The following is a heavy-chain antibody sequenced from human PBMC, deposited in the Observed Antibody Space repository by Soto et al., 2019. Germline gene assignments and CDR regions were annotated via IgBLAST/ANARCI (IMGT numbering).Heavy chain of an antibody. CDR2: IYHSGST. CDR3: ARGRDTAMVTLNYFDY. Sequence: QLQLQESGSGLVKPSQTLSLTCAVSGGSISSGGYSWSWIRQPPGKGLEWNGYIYHSGSTYYNPSLKSRVTISVDRSKNQFSLKLSSVTAADTAVYYCARGRDTAMVTLNYFDYWGQGTLVTVSS. CDR1: GGSISSGGYS. J-gene: IGHJ4*02. V-gene: IGHV4-30-2*01. D-gene: IGHD5-18*01.